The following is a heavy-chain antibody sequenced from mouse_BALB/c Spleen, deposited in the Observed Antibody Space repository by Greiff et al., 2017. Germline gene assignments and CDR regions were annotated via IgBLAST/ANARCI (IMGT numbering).Heavy chain of an antibody. CDR1: GFAFSSYD. V-gene: IGHV5-12-1*01. J-gene: IGHJ2*01. D-gene: IGHD1-1*01. Sequence: EVKLMESGGGLVKPGGSLKLSCAASGFAFSSYDMSWVRQTPEKRLEWVAYISSGGGSTYYPDTVKGRFTISRDNAKNTLYLQMSSLKSEDTAMYYCARHPYYYGSSYQGYFDYWGQGTTLTVSS. CDR3: ARHPYYYGSSYQGYFDY. CDR2: ISSGGGST.